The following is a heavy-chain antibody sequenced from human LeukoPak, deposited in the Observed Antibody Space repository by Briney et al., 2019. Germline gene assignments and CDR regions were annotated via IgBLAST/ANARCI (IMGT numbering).Heavy chain of an antibody. CDR1: GFTFSSYA. CDR3: AKGKVNHLGGLDY. V-gene: IGHV3-23*01. Sequence: GGSLRLSCAVSGFTFSSYAMSWVRQAPGKGLEWVSSVSETGDGTYYADSVKGRFIISRENSKNSFYLQMDSLRADDTAMYYCAKGKVNHLGGLDYWGQGTLVTVSS. CDR2: VSETGDGT. D-gene: IGHD1-26*01. J-gene: IGHJ4*02.